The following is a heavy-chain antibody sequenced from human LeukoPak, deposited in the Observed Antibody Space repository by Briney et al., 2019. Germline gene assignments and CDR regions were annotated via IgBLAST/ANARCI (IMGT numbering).Heavy chain of an antibody. Sequence: PGGSLRLPCAAPGFSFSIYAMSWVRQAPGKGLEWVSTISGSGGDKYYADSVKGRFTISRDNSKNTLYLQMNSLRAEDTAVYYCAKDCLTGSYGYFDYWGLGALVTVPS. CDR3: AKDCLTGSYGYFDY. CDR1: GFSFSIYA. CDR2: ISGSGGDK. V-gene: IGHV3-23*01. J-gene: IGHJ4*02. D-gene: IGHD3-10*01.